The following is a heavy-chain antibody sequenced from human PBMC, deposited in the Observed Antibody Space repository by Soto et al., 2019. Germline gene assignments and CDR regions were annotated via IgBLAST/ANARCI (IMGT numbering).Heavy chain of an antibody. D-gene: IGHD5-18*01. Sequence: SETLSLTCAVYGGSFSGYYWSWIRQPPGKGLEWIGEINHSGSTNYNPSLKSRVAISVDTSKNQFSLKLSSVTAADTAVYYCARLGNTAMSRRPYYYYGMDVWGQGTTVTVSS. CDR2: INHSGST. CDR1: GGSFSGYY. J-gene: IGHJ6*02. V-gene: IGHV4-34*01. CDR3: ARLGNTAMSRRPYYYYGMDV.